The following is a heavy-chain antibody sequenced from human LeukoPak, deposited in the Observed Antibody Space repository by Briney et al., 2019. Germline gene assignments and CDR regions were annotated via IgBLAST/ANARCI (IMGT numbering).Heavy chain of an antibody. CDR1: GFTSTSYA. J-gene: IGHJ4*02. V-gene: IGHV3-23*01. CDR3: TKDGEAPGYSSY. CDR2: ITDSGDRT. Sequence: GGSLRLSCAESGFTSTSYAMTWVRQAPGKGLEWVSSITDSGDRTYYADSVKGRFTISRDNSKNTLFLQMNSHRAEETAVYYCTKDGEAPGYSSYWGQGTLVTVS. D-gene: IGHD6-19*01.